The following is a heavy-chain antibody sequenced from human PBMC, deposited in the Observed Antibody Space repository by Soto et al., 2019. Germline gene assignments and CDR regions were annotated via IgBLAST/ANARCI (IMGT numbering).Heavy chain of an antibody. V-gene: IGHV3-48*03. D-gene: IGHD6-13*01. J-gene: IGHJ4*02. CDR2: ISSSGTTI. CDR1: EFTFSSYE. CDR3: VRFGGAAAGPGDY. Sequence: EVQLVESGGGLVQPGGSLRLSCVASEFTFSSYEMNWVRQAPGKGLEWVSYISSSGTTIYYTDSVKGRFTIFRDNAKKSLHLQMNSLRAEDTAVYYCVRFGGAAAGPGDYWGQGTLVTVSS.